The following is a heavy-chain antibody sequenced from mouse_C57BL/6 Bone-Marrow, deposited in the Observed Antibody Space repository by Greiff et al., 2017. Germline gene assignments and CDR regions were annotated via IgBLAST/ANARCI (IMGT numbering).Heavy chain of an antibody. CDR1: GYTFTDYY. CDR2: IYPGSGNT. Sequence: VQLQQSGAELVRPGASVKLSCKASGYTFTDYYINWVKQRPGQGLEWIARIYPGSGNTYYNEKFKGKATLTAEKSSSTAYMQLSSLTSEDSAVYFCARDIYYDYDWYFYVWGTQTTGTASS. J-gene: IGHJ1*03. V-gene: IGHV1-76*01. D-gene: IGHD2-4*01. CDR3: ARDIYYDYDWYFYV.